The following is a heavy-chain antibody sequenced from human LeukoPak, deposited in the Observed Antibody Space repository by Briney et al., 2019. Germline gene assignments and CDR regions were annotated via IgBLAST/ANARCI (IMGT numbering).Heavy chain of an antibody. CDR1: GGSVSSGDYY. V-gene: IGHV4-30-4*01. Sequence: TLSLTCTVSGGSVSSGDYYWNWSRQPPGKDMEWIGFIYYSGSTYYNPSLKSRLTISRDTSKNQLSLRLSSVTAADTAVYFCASGVTMVRGALDYWGQGTLVTVSS. J-gene: IGHJ4*02. CDR3: ASGVTMVRGALDY. D-gene: IGHD3-10*01. CDR2: IYYSGST.